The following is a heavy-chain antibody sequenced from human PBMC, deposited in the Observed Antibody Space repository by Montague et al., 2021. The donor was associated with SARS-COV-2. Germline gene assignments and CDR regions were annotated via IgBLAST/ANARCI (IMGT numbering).Heavy chain of an antibody. Sequence: SLRLSCAASGFTFSSYAMSWVRQAPGKGLEWVSVIYSGDSSTYYADSVKGRFTISRDNSKNTLYLQMNSLRAEDTAVYYCAKRGATSPFDSWGQGTLVTVPS. CDR3: AKRGATSPFDS. CDR2: IYSGDSST. D-gene: IGHD1-26*01. V-gene: IGHV3-23*03. J-gene: IGHJ4*02. CDR1: GFTFSSYA.